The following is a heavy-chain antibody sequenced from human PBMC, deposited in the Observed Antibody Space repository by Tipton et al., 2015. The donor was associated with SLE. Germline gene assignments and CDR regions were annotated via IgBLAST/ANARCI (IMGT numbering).Heavy chain of an antibody. V-gene: IGHV4-59*01. D-gene: IGHD6-13*01. Sequence: TLSLTCTVSGGSISNYYWTWIRQPPGKGLEWIGYIYYSGSTNYNPSLKSRVTISVDTSKNQFSLKLNSVTAADTAVYYCARRGALAAAGVYYYYGMDVWGQGTTVTVSS. J-gene: IGHJ6*02. CDR1: GGSISNYY. CDR2: IYYSGST. CDR3: ARRGALAAAGVYYYYGMDV.